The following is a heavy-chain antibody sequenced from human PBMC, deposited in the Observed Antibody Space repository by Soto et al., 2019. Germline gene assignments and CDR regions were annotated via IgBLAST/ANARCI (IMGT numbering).Heavy chain of an antibody. D-gene: IGHD5-12*01. J-gene: IGHJ4*02. CDR1: GFSLSTSGVG. V-gene: IGHV2-5*02. CDR2: IYWDDDK. CDR3: APIVTKGGGFDY. Sequence: QITLKESGPTLVKPTQTLTLTCTFSGFSLSTSGVGVGWIRQPPGKALEWLALIYWDDDKRYSPSLKSRLTITKDTSKNQVVLTMTNMDPVDTATYCCAPIVTKGGGFDYWGQGTLVTVSS.